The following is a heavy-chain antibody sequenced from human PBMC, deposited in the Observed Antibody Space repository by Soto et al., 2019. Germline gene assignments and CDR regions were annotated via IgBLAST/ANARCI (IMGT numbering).Heavy chain of an antibody. CDR3: ASTYYYGSGSYYSTYYGMDV. CDR2: IYPGDSDT. Sequence: PGESLKISCKGSGYSFTSYWIGWVRQMPGKGLEWLGIIYPGDSDTRYSPSFQGQVTISADKSISTAYLQWSSLKASDTAMYYCASTYYYGSGSYYSTYYGMDVWGQGTTVTVSS. CDR1: GYSFTSYW. D-gene: IGHD3-10*01. J-gene: IGHJ6*02. V-gene: IGHV5-51*01.